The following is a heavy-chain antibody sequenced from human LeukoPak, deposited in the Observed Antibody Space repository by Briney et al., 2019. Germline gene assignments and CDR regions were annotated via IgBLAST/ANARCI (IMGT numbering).Heavy chain of an antibody. CDR2: ITSGDST. Sequence: QPGGSLRLSCAVSGFTFSSYAMNWVRQAPGKGLEWVSVITSGDSTYYADSVKGRFTISRDNSKNTLYLQMNSLRAEDTAVYYCAKAPHGGNFYFDYWGQGTLVTVSS. D-gene: IGHD4-23*01. V-gene: IGHV3-23*01. CDR3: AKAPHGGNFYFDY. J-gene: IGHJ4*02. CDR1: GFTFSSYA.